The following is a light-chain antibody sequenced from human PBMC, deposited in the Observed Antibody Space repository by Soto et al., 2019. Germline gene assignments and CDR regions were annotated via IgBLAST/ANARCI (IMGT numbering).Light chain of an antibody. CDR1: QSVSNNY. J-gene: IGKJ1*01. CDR2: GAS. V-gene: IGKV3-20*01. CDR3: QRYGSSGT. Sequence: EIGLTQSPGTLSLSPGERATLSCRASQSVSNNYLAWYQQKPGQAPRLLTYGASNRSTGIPDRFSGSGSGTEFTLSISRLEPDDFAVYYCQRYGSSGTFGQGTQVASK.